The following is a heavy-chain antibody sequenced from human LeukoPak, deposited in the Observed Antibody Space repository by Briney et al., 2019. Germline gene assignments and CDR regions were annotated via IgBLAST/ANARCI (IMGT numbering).Heavy chain of an antibody. Sequence: ASVKVSCKASGYIFTGYYMHWVRQAPGQGLEWMGWMNPNSGNTGYAQKFQGRVTMTRNTSISTAYMELSSLRSEDTAVYYCARGFNPTYYSYYYMDVWGKGTTVTISS. J-gene: IGHJ6*03. CDR3: ARGFNPTYYSYYYMDV. V-gene: IGHV1-8*02. CDR2: MNPNSGNT. D-gene: IGHD3-10*01. CDR1: GYIFTGYY.